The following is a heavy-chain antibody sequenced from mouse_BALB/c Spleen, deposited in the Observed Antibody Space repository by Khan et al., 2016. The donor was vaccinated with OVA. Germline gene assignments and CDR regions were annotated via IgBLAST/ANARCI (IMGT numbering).Heavy chain of an antibody. V-gene: IGHV2-6-4*01. Sequence: VQLQESGPGLVAPSQSLSITCTVSGFSLSRYNVHWVRQPPGKGLEWLGMIWGGGGTDYTSALKSRLSISTDDSKRQVFLKMNSLQTDDTAMYYCTRAYYRYDGYYALDYWGQGTTVTVSS. D-gene: IGHD2-14*01. CDR2: IWGGGGT. CDR1: GFSLSRYN. CDR3: TRAYYRYDGYYALDY. J-gene: IGHJ4*01.